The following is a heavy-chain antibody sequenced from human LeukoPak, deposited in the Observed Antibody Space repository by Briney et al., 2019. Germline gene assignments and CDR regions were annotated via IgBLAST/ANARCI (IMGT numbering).Heavy chain of an antibody. CDR2: IIPIFGTA. J-gene: IGHJ4*02. Sequence: SVKVSCKASGGTFSSYAISWVRQAPGQGLEWMGGIIPIFGTANYAQKFQGRVTITADESTSTAYMELSNLRSEDTAVYYCARESTDYSDSSGYYYGPVYWGQGTLVTVSS. V-gene: IGHV1-69*13. CDR1: GGTFSSYA. D-gene: IGHD3-22*01. CDR3: ARESTDYSDSSGYYYGPVY.